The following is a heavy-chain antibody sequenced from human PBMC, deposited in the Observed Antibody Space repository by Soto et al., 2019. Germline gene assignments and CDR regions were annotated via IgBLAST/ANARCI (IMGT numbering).Heavy chain of an antibody. CDR2: ISGSGGST. V-gene: IGHV3-23*01. D-gene: IGHD2-8*01. CDR1: VFTFSIFA. Sequence: VGSLRLSCASSVFTFSIFAMSCVRQSPGKGLEWVSTISGSGGSTYYADAVKGRFAISRDNSMGTLYLQMKSLRVEDTAIYYCAKEVSMGSNVDLGYWGQGALVIVSS. CDR3: AKEVSMGSNVDLGY. J-gene: IGHJ4*02.